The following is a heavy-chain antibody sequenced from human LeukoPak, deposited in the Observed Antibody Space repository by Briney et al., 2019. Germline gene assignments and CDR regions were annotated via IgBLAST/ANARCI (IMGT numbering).Heavy chain of an antibody. V-gene: IGHV4-39*07. J-gene: IGHJ5*02. Sequence: SETLSLTCTVSGGSISSSSHYWGWIRQPPGKGLEWIGRIYTSGSTNYNPSLKSRVTMSVDTSKNQFSLKLSSVTAADTAVYYCARDRYYYDSSGLNWFDPWGQGTLVTVSS. CDR1: GGSISSSSHY. D-gene: IGHD3-22*01. CDR3: ARDRYYYDSSGLNWFDP. CDR2: IYTSGST.